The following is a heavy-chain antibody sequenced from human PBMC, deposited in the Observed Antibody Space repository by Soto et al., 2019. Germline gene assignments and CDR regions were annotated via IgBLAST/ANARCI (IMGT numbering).Heavy chain of an antibody. CDR3: APEKSDGYNPRFDY. Sequence: QVQLVQSGAEVKKPGSSVKVSCKASGGTFSSYTIGWVRQAPGQGLEWMGRIIPILGIANYAQKFQGRVTITADKSTSTAYMELSSLRSEDTAVYYCAPEKSDGYNPRFDYWGQGTLVTVSS. CDR1: GGTFSSYT. J-gene: IGHJ4*02. D-gene: IGHD5-12*01. CDR2: IIPILGIA. V-gene: IGHV1-69*02.